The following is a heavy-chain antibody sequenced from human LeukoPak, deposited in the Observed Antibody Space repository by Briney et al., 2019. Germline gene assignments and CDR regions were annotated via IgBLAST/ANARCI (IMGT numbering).Heavy chain of an antibody. CDR2: IYTSGST. Sequence: PSETLSLTCTVSGGSISSGSYYWSWIRQPAGKGLEWIGRIYTSGSTNYNPSLKSRVTISVDTSKNQFSLKLSSVTAADTAVYYCARVSVSGQYYYDSSGYFDYWGQGTLVTVSS. CDR3: ARVSVSGQYYYDSSGYFDY. V-gene: IGHV4-61*02. D-gene: IGHD3-22*01. CDR1: GGSISSGSYY. J-gene: IGHJ4*02.